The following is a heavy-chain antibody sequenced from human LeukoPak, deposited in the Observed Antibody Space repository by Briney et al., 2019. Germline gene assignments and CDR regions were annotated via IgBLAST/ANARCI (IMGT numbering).Heavy chain of an antibody. J-gene: IGHJ5*02. V-gene: IGHV1-69*13. CDR2: IIPILGTA. CDR1: GGTFSSYA. D-gene: IGHD6-6*01. CDR3: AREDALAARPGGRYNWFDP. Sequence: GASVKVSCKASGGTFSSYAISWVRQAPGQGLEWMGGIIPILGTANYAQKFQGRVTITADESTSTAYMELSSLRSEDTAVYYCAREDALAARPGGRYNWFDPWGQGTLVTVSS.